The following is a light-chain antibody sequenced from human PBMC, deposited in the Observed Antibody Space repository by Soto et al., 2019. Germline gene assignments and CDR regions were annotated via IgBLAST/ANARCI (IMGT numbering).Light chain of an antibody. CDR3: SSYTSSQTLV. V-gene: IGLV2-14*01. Sequence: QSALTQPASVSGSPGQSITISCTGTSSDVGGYNYVSWYHQHPGKAPKLMIYEVSNRPSGVSNRFSGSKSGNTASLTISGLQGEDEADYYCSSYTSSQTLVFGGGTKLTVL. CDR1: SSDVGGYNY. CDR2: EVS. J-gene: IGLJ2*01.